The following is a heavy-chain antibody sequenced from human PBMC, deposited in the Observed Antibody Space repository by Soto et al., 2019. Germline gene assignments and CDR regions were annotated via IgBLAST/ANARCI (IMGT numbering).Heavy chain of an antibody. CDR1: GYSFTNYW. CDR2: IDPSDSYT. J-gene: IGHJ3*02. D-gene: IGHD3-9*01. Sequence: EALKISCKGPGYSFTNYWISWVRQMPVKVLEWMGRIDPSDSYTNYSPSFQGHVTISADKSISTAYLQWSSLKASDTAMYYCARRRYFDWLLTRDAFDIWGQGTMVTVSS. V-gene: IGHV5-10-1*01. CDR3: ARRRYFDWLLTRDAFDI.